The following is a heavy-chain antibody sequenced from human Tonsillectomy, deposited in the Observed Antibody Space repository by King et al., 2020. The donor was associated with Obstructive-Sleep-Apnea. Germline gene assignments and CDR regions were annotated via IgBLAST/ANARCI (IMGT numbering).Heavy chain of an antibody. CDR1: RFTFSDHY. D-gene: IGHD3-22*01. J-gene: IGHJ4*02. CDR3: ARLRVGYYDSLGADY. Sequence: VQLVESGGGLVQPGGSLRLSCAVSRFTFSDHYMDWVRQAPGKGLEWVGRSRNKANTYTTEYAASVKGRFTISRDDSKNSLYLQMNSLKTEDTAVYYCARLRVGYYDSLGADYWGQGTLVTVSS. CDR2: SRNKANTYTT. V-gene: IGHV3-72*01.